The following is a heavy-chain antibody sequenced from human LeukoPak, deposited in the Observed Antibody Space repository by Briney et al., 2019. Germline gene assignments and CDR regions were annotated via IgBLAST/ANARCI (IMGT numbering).Heavy chain of an antibody. J-gene: IGHJ4*02. D-gene: IGHD6-19*01. CDR1: GGSISNYY. V-gene: IGHV4-4*07. CDR2: IYSSGIT. Sequence: SETLSLTCTVYGGSISNYYWNWIRQPAGKGLEWIGRIYSSGITSHNPSLKGRVTLSVGTSKNQISLKLSSVTAADTAVYFCARDQGGYSSGLSFDNWGQGTLVTVSS. CDR3: ARDQGGYSSGLSFDN.